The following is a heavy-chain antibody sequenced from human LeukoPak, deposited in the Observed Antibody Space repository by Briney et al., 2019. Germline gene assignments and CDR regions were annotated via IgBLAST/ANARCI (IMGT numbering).Heavy chain of an antibody. Sequence: PGGSLRLSCAASGFTFSSYAMSWVRQAPGKGLEWVSAISGSSGTTFYADSVKGRFTISRDNSMDTLFLQMNSLRAEDTAVYYCAKGMEWVVVPAALDVWGQGTTVTVSS. J-gene: IGHJ6*02. D-gene: IGHD2-2*01. V-gene: IGHV3-23*01. CDR2: ISGSSGTT. CDR1: GFTFSSYA. CDR3: AKGMEWVVVPAALDV.